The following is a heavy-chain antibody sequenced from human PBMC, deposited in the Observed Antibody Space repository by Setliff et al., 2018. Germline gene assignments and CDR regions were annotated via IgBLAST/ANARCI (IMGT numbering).Heavy chain of an antibody. V-gene: IGHV4-4*07. CDR2: IYIGGSA. J-gene: IGHJ6*03. CDR3: AREQWLDPPGYYYVDV. Sequence: SETLSLTCTVSGGSISSYYWSWIRQPAGKGLEWIGHIYIGGSANYNPSLKSRVTMSIDASKNQFSLKLNSVTAADMAVYYCAREQWLDPPGYYYVDVWAKGTTVTVSS. D-gene: IGHD6-19*01. CDR1: GGSISSYY.